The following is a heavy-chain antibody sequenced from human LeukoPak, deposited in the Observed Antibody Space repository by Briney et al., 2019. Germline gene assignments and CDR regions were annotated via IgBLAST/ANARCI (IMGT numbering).Heavy chain of an antibody. J-gene: IGHJ5*02. CDR2: ISAYNGNT. CDR1: GYTFTSYG. CDR3: ARDNYDILTGYSNWFDP. V-gene: IGHV1-18*01. Sequence: ASVKVSCKASGYTFTSYGISWVRQAPGQGLEWMGWISAYNGNTNYAQKLQGRVTMTTDTSTSTAYMELRSLRSDDTAVYYCARDNYDILTGYSNWFDPWGQGTLVTVSS. D-gene: IGHD3-9*01.